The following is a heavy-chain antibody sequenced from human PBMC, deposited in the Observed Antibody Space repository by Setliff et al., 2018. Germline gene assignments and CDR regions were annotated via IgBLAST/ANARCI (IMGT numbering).Heavy chain of an antibody. CDR2: IGHTGSI. D-gene: IGHD2-21*02. J-gene: IGHJ4*02. V-gene: IGHV4-38-2*02. CDR1: AYSISSGYI. CDR3: ARDLGHGGDSDY. Sequence: SETLSLTCTVSAYSISSGYIWGWIRQPPGKGLEWVGNIGHTGSINYNPSLKSRLTISRDTSKNQVSLKLNSVTATDTAVYYCARDLGHGGDSDYWGQGILVTVSS.